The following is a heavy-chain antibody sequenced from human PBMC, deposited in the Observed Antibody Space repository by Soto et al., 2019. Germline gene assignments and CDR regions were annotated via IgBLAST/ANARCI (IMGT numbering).Heavy chain of an antibody. J-gene: IGHJ4*02. V-gene: IGHV4-59*01. CDR2: IYYSGST. Sequence: PSETLSLTCTVSGGSISSYYWSWIRQPPGKGLEWIGYIYYSGSTNYNPSLKSRVTISVDTSKNQFSLKLSSVTAADTAVYYCARPIGPYDSSGYYYYWGQGTLVTVSS. D-gene: IGHD3-22*01. CDR1: GGSISSYY. CDR3: ARPIGPYDSSGYYYY.